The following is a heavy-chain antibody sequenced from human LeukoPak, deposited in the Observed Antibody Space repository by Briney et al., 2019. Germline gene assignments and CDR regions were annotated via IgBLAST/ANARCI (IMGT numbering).Heavy chain of an antibody. CDR1: GYTFTSYD. J-gene: IGHJ6*03. V-gene: IGHV1-8*03. CDR3: ARGSSFYYGSGRVYYYYYMDV. Sequence: ASVKVSCKASGYTFTSYDINWVRQATGQGLEWMGWMNPNSGNTGYAQKFQGRVTITRNTSISTAYMELSSLRSEDTAVYYCARGSSFYYGSGRVYYYYYMDVWGKGTTVTVSS. D-gene: IGHD3-10*01. CDR2: MNPNSGNT.